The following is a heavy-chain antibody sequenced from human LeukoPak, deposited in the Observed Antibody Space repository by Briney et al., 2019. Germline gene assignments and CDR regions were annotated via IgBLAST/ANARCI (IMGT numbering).Heavy chain of an antibody. J-gene: IGHJ4*02. CDR2: IYYSGST. CDR3: ARLYREGWTRIGSGWLFDY. Sequence: PSETLSLTCTVSGGSISSSSYYWGWIRQPPGKGLEWIGSIYYSGSTYYNPSLKSRVTISVDTSKNQFSLKLSSVTAADTAVYYCARLYREGWTRIGSGWLFDYWGQGTLVTVSS. CDR1: GGSISSSSYY. V-gene: IGHV4-39*01. D-gene: IGHD6-19*01.